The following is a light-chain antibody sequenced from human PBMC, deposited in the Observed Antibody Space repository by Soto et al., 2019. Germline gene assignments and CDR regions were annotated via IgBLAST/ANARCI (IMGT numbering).Light chain of an antibody. CDR3: SSHSGSNTAVV. Sequence: QSALTQPPSASGSPGQSVTISCTGTSSDVGGYNSVSWYQQHPGKAPKLMIYGVSTRPSGVPDRFSGSKSGNTASQTVCGLQDEDEADYYCSSHSGSNTAVVFGGGTKLTVL. CDR2: GVS. V-gene: IGLV2-8*01. CDR1: SSDVGGYNS. J-gene: IGLJ2*01.